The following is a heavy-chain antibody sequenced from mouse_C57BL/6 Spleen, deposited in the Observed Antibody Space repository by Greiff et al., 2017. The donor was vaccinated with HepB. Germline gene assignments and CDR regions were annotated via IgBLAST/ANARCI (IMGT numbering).Heavy chain of an antibody. V-gene: IGHV3-6*01. J-gene: IGHJ2*01. CDR2: ISYDGST. D-gene: IGHD2-5*01. CDR1: GYSITSGYY. CDR3: ARERAYSSKPYFDY. Sequence: EVKLMESGPGLVKPSQSLSLTCSVSGYSITSGYYWTWIRQFPGNKLEWMGYISYDGSTNYNPSFKNRISLTRDTSKNQFFLKLHAVTTEDTATYYCARERAYSSKPYFDYWGQGTTLTVSS.